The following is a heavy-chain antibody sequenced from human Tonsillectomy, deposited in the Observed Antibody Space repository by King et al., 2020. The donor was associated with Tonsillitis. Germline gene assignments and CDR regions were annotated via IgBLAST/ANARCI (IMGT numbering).Heavy chain of an antibody. J-gene: IGHJ3*01. D-gene: IGHD3-22*01. CDR2: INGDGSGK. CDR1: DFTCSEYW. CDR3: VRDMNYRDRSTYYDVLDV. Sequence: DVQLVESGGGLVQPGGSLRLSCAASDFTCSEYWMTWIRQAPGEGLELVANINGDGSGKYYVDSVGGRCTISRDNADSSLFLRMNSLRAEDTAIYYCVRDMNYRDRSTYYDVLDVWGPGTMVTVSS. V-gene: IGHV3-7*01.